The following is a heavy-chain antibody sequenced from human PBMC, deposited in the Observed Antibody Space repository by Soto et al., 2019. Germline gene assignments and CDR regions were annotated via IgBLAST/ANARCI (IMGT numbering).Heavy chain of an antibody. Sequence: EVQLVESGGGLVKPGGSLRLSCAASGFTFSTYSMNWVCQAPGKGLEWVSSISSSSSYIYYADSVKGRFTISRDNAKNSLYLQMNSLRAEDTAVYYCARYDSSGYYWPYYYYGMDVWGQGTTVTVSS. CDR1: GFTFSTYS. CDR3: ARYDSSGYYWPYYYYGMDV. V-gene: IGHV3-21*01. D-gene: IGHD3-22*01. J-gene: IGHJ6*02. CDR2: ISSSSSYI.